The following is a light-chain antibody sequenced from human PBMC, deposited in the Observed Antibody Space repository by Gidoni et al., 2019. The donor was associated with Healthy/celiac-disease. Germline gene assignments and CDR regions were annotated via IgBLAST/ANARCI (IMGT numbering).Light chain of an antibody. J-gene: IGKJ4*01. Sequence: DNQMPQSPSSVTASVGDRVTITCRASQGISSWLAWYQQKQGKAPKLLIYAASSLQSGVPSRFSGSGSGTAFTLTISILQPEDFATYYCQQANSFLALTFGGXTKVEIK. CDR2: AAS. CDR1: QGISSW. CDR3: QQANSFLALT. V-gene: IGKV1D-12*01.